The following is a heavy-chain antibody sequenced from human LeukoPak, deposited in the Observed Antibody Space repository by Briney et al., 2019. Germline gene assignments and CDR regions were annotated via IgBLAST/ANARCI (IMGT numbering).Heavy chain of an antibody. CDR2: IYYSGST. J-gene: IGHJ6*03. CDR3: AREGRYCGGGRCSYMDV. V-gene: IGHV4-59*12. CDR1: GGSISSYY. Sequence: SETLSLTCTVSGGSISSYYWSWIRQPPGKGLEWIGYIYYSGSTNYNPSLKSRVTISVDTSKNQFSLKLSSVTAADTAVYYCAREGRYCGGGRCSYMDVWGKGTTVTISS. D-gene: IGHD2-15*01.